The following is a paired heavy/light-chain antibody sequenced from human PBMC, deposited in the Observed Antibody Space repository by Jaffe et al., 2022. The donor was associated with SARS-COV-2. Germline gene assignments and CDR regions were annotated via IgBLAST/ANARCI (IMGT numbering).Heavy chain of an antibody. CDR1: GGSISSYY. Sequence: QVQLQESGPGLVKPSETLSLTCTVSGGSISSYYWSWIRQSPGKGLEWIGYIYYSGRTNYNPSLKSRVTISVDTSRNQFSLRLSSVTAADTAVYYCASHRRLTTDAFDVWGQGTMVTVSS. J-gene: IGHJ3*01. D-gene: IGHD2-2*01. CDR3: ASHRRLTTDAFDV. V-gene: IGHV4-59*01. CDR2: IYYSGRT.
Light chain of an antibody. CDR1: QSIFYSSNNKNF. Sequence: DIVMTQSPDSLAVSLGERATINCKSSQSIFYSSNNKNFLAWYQQKPGQPPKVLIYWASTRESGVPDRFSGSGSGTDFTLTISSLQAEDVAVYYCQQYYNPPYTFGQGTKLEIK. CDR2: WAS. V-gene: IGKV4-1*01. J-gene: IGKJ2*01. CDR3: QQYYNPPYT.